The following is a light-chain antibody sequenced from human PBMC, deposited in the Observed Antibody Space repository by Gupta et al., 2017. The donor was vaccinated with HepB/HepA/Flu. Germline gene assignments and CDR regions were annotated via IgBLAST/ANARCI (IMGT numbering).Light chain of an antibody. J-gene: IGKJ1*01. Sequence: IVMTQSPDSLAGSLDERAPTNCKSSQSLLYSSNNKNYLAWYRHKPGKPPKLLIYWASTRESGVPDRLSGSGSGTDFTLTISSLQAEDVAVYYCQQYFSTPQTFGQGTKVEIK. CDR1: QSLLYSSNNKNY. CDR2: WAS. CDR3: QQYFSTPQT. V-gene: IGKV4-1*01.